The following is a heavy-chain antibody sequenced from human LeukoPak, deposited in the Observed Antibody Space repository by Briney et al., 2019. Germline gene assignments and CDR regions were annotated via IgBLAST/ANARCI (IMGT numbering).Heavy chain of an antibody. D-gene: IGHD1-1*01. CDR3: ARMATGAAGGALDV. V-gene: IGHV3-64*02. J-gene: IGHJ6*02. CDR2: ISGDGGTI. Sequence: GGSLRLSCAASGFTLRPYAMHWVRQAPGKGLEYVASISGDGGTISYPDSVKGRFAISRDNSKNTVYLQMGRLRTEDMGVYYCARMATGAAGGALDVWGQGTTVIVS. CDR1: GFTLRPYA.